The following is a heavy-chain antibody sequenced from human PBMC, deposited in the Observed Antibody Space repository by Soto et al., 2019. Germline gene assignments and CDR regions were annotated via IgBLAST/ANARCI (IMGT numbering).Heavy chain of an antibody. J-gene: IGHJ4*02. D-gene: IGHD2-2*01. Sequence: PSETLSLTCTVSGGSISSYYWSWIRQPPGKGLEWIGYIYYSWSNNYNPSLKSRFTISVDTSKNQFSLKLSSVTAAVTAVYYCARHRDTVPVLQNFDHWGQGTQVTVAS. CDR1: GGSISSYY. V-gene: IGHV4-59*08. CDR3: ARHRDTVPVLQNFDH. CDR2: IYYSWSN.